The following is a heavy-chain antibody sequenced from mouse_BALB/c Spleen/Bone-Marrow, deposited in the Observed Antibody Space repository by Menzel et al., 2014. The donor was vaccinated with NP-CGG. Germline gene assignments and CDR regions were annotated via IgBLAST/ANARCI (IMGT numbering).Heavy chain of an antibody. D-gene: IGHD2-3*01. Sequence: EVQLVESGGGLVQPGGSMKLSCVASGFTFSNYWMNWVRQSPEKGLEWVAEIRLKSNNYATHYAESVKGRFTISRDDSKSSVYLQMNNLRAEDTGIYYCVREVYDRYVGVFDYWGQGTTLTVSS. CDR1: GFTFSNYW. J-gene: IGHJ2*01. CDR3: VREVYDRYVGVFDY. V-gene: IGHV6-6*02. CDR2: IRLKSNNYAT.